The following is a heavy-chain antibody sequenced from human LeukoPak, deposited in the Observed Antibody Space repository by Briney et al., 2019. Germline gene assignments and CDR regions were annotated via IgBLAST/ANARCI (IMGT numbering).Heavy chain of an antibody. J-gene: IGHJ5*02. V-gene: IGHV1-69*05. D-gene: IGHD6-6*01. CDR2: IIPIFGTA. Sequence: ASVKVSCKASGGTVSSYAISWVRQAPGQGLEWMGGIIPIFGTANYAQNIQGRVTITTDESTSTAYMELSSLRSEDTAVYYCARTHSYSSSSLPFPGNWFDPWGQGTLVTVSS. CDR1: GGTVSSYA. CDR3: ARTHSYSSSSLPFPGNWFDP.